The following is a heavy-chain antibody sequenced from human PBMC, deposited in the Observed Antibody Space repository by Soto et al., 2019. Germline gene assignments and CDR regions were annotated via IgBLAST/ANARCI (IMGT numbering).Heavy chain of an antibody. CDR2: INPSGGST. Sequence: GPSVKFSCKASRDTFTNVYIHWLRQAPGQGLEWMGIINPSGGSTTYPQKFQGRVTMTMDTSTSTVHMELITLRSEDTAVYYCARSQVGRPLDVWGHGTTVTVS. J-gene: IGHJ6*02. CDR1: RDTFTNVY. CDR3: ARSQVGRPLDV. D-gene: IGHD1-26*01. V-gene: IGHV1-46*01.